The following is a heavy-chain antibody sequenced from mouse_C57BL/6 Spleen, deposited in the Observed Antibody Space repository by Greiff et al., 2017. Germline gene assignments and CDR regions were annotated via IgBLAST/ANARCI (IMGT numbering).Heavy chain of an antibody. Sequence: VQLQQSGAELVRPGASVKLSCTASGFNIKDDYMHWVKQRPEQGLEWIGWIDPENGDTDYASKFQGKATITADTSSNTAYLQLSSLTSEDTAVYYCTIRYYGSSYWYFDVWGTGTTVTVSS. D-gene: IGHD1-1*01. J-gene: IGHJ1*03. CDR3: TIRYYGSSYWYFDV. CDR1: GFNIKDDY. CDR2: IDPENGDT. V-gene: IGHV14-4*01.